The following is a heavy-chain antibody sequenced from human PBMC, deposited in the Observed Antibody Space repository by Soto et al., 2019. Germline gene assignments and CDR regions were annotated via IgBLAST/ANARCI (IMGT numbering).Heavy chain of an antibody. D-gene: IGHD4-17*01. CDR2: ISYDGSNK. J-gene: IGHJ2*01. CDR1: GFTFSSYA. CDR3: AKDPGYMTTVSNWYFDL. V-gene: IGHV3-30*04. Sequence: PGGSLRLSCAASGFTFSSYAMHWVRQAPGKGLEWVAVISYDGSNKYYADSVKGRFTISRDNSKNTLYLQMNSLRAEDTAVYYCAKDPGYMTTVSNWYFDLWGRGTLVTVSS.